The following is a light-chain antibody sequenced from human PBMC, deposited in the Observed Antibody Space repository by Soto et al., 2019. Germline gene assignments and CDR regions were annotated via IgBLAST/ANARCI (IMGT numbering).Light chain of an antibody. CDR1: TGSVTSSHF. J-gene: IGLJ2*01. Sequence: QAVVTQEPSLTVSPGGTVTLTCGSSTGSVTSSHFPYGIQQKPGQAPRTMICNTSNKQSWTPARFSGSLLGGKAALTLSGAQPEDEAEYYCLLAYSGARIFGGGTKLTVL. CDR3: LLAYSGARI. CDR2: NTS. V-gene: IGLV7-46*01.